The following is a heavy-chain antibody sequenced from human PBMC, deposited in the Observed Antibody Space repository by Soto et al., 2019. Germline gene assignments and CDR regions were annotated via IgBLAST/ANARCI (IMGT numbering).Heavy chain of an antibody. D-gene: IGHD2-2*01. CDR1: GGTFNSYL. CDR2: IIPAFGTA. Sequence: QVQLVQSGAEVKNPGSSVKVSCKTSGGTFNSYLIGWVRQAPGQGLEWMGGIIPAFGTAKYAQKFQGRVTITADKSTTTAYMELRTLTSEDTAVYYCARGLDQPPVGLYFDTWGQGTLVTVSS. J-gene: IGHJ4*02. V-gene: IGHV1-69*06. CDR3: ARGLDQPPVGLYFDT.